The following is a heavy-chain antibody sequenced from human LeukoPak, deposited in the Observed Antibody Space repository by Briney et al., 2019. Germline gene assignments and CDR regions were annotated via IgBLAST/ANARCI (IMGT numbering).Heavy chain of an antibody. CDR3: ARRTRGSYYYFDY. J-gene: IGHJ4*02. V-gene: IGHV4-59*08. Sequence: SETLSLTCTVSGGSISSYYWSWIRQPPGKGLEGIGYIYYSGSTNYNPSLKSRVTISVDTSKNQFSLKLSSVTAADTAVYYCARRTRGSYYYFDYWGQGTLVTVSS. D-gene: IGHD1-26*01. CDR2: IYYSGST. CDR1: GGSISSYY.